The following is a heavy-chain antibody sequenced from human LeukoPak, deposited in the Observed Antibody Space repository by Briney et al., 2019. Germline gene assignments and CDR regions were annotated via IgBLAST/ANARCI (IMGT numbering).Heavy chain of an antibody. CDR3: AKDILTGFGDY. Sequence: GGSLRLSCAASGFTFSSYCMHWVRQAPGKGLEWVAVISYGGSNKYYADSVKGRFTISRDNSKNTLYLQMNSLRAEDTAGHYCAKDILTGFGDYWGQGTLVTVSS. V-gene: IGHV3-30*18. D-gene: IGHD3-9*01. CDR1: GFTFSSYC. CDR2: ISYGGSNK. J-gene: IGHJ4*02.